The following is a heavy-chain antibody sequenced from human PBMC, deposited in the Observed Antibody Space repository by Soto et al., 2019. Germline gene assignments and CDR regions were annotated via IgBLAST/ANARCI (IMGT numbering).Heavy chain of an antibody. V-gene: IGHV1-8*01. D-gene: IGHD2-2*01. Sequence: GASVKVSCKASGYTFTSYDLNWVRQATGQGLEWMGWMNPNSGNTGYAQKFQGRVTMTRNTSISTAYMELSSLRSEDTAVYYCARGVVYYYYMDVWGKGTTVTVSS. CDR2: MNPNSGNT. CDR1: GYTFTSYD. J-gene: IGHJ6*03. CDR3: ARGVVYYYYMDV.